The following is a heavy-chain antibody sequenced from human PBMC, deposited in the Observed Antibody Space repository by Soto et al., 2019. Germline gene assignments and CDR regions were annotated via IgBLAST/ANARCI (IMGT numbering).Heavy chain of an antibody. CDR2: ISGSGGSR. CDR1: GFTFNSYA. V-gene: IGHV3-23*01. CDR3: AKAGYCTNGVCYLYYFDY. J-gene: IGHJ4*02. Sequence: GGSLRLSCAASGFTFNSYAMSWVRQAPGKGLEWVSVISGSGGSRYYADSVKGRFTISRDNSKNTLYLQMNSLRAEDTAVYYCAKAGYCTNGVCYLYYFDYWGQGTLVTVSS. D-gene: IGHD2-8*01.